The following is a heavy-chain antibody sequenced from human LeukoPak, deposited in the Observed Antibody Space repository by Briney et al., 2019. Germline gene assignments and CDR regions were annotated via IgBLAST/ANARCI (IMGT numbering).Heavy chain of an antibody. J-gene: IGHJ4*02. D-gene: IGHD3-22*01. CDR3: ARSHNYYDNSGYLY. CDR2: ISSSSSYI. CDR1: GFTFSSYS. V-gene: IGHV3-21*01. Sequence: GGSLRLSCAASGFTFSSYSMNWVRQAPGKGLEWVSSISSSSSYIYYADSVKGRFTISRDNAKNTLYLQMNSLSAEDSAVYYCARSHNYYDNSGYLYWGQGTLVTVSS.